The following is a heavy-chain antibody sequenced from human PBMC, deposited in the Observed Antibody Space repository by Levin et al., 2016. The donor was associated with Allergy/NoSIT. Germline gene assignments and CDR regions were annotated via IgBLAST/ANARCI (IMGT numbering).Heavy chain of an antibody. D-gene: IGHD2-15*01. V-gene: IGHV1-2*02. J-gene: IGHJ4*02. CDR3: ARGYCSGGSCYPFDS. CDR2: INPNNGGT. Sequence: WVRQAPGQGFEWMGWINPNNGGTIYAQRFHGRVTMTRDTSINTVYMELSRLTSDDTAVYYCARGYCSGGSCYPFDSWGQGTLVTVSS.